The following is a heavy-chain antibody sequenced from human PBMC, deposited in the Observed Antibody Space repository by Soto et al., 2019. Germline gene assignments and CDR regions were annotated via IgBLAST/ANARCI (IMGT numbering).Heavy chain of an antibody. J-gene: IGHJ4*02. D-gene: IGHD2-2*01. CDR2: ISAYNGNT. Sequence: ASVKVSCKASGYTFTSYGISWVRQAPGQGLEWMGWISAYNGNTNYAQKVQGRVTMTTDTSTSTAYMELRSLRSDDTAVYYCARVGTHSVPGGIDYWGQGTLVTVSS. CDR3: ARVGTHSVPGGIDY. V-gene: IGHV1-18*01. CDR1: GYTFTSYG.